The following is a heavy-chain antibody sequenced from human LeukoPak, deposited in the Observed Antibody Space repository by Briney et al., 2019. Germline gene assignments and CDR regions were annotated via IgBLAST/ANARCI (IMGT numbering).Heavy chain of an antibody. V-gene: IGHV4-34*01. CDR2: INHSGST. CDR1: GGSFSGYY. J-gene: IGHJ4*02. CDR3: ARGNPTYYYDSSGGGYFDY. D-gene: IGHD3-22*01. Sequence: SETLSLTCAVYGGSFSGYYWSWIRQPPGKGLEWIGEINHSGSTNYNPSLKSRVTISVDTSKYQFSLKLSSVTAADTAVYYCARGNPTYYYDSSGGGYFDYWGQGTLVTVSS.